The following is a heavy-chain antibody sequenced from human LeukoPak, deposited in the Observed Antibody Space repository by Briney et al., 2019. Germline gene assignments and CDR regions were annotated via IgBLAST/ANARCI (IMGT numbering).Heavy chain of an antibody. J-gene: IGHJ6*03. Sequence: GGSLRLSCAASGFTFSSYGMHWVRQAPGKGLEWVAFIRYDGSNKYYADSVKGRFTISRDNSKNTLYLQMNSLRAEDTAVYYCAKPRDYDSWSGYYKGGPDYYYYMDVWGKGTTVTVSS. CDR3: AKPRDYDSWSGYYKGGPDYYYYMDV. CDR2: IRYDGSNK. V-gene: IGHV3-30*02. D-gene: IGHD3-3*01. CDR1: GFTFSSYG.